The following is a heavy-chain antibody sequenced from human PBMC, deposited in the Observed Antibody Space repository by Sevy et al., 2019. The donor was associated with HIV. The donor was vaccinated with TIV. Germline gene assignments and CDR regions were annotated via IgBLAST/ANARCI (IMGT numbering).Heavy chain of an antibody. Sequence: ASVKVSCKASGYTFTSYGISWVRQAPGQGLEWMGWISAYNGNTNYAQKLQGRVTMTTDTSTSTAYMELRSLRSDDTAVDYCAREVGTSGYSSGWQGIDYLGQGTLVTVSS. CDR2: ISAYNGNT. CDR1: GYTFTSYG. D-gene: IGHD6-19*01. V-gene: IGHV1-18*01. J-gene: IGHJ4*02. CDR3: AREVGTSGYSSGWQGIDY.